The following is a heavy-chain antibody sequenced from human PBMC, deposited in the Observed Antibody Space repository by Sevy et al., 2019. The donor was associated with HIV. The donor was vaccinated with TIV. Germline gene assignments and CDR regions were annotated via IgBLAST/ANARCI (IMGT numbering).Heavy chain of an antibody. V-gene: IGHV3-30*04. J-gene: IGHJ4*02. Sequence: GGSLRLSCAASGFTFNTHAMHWVRQAPGKGLEWVALLSYDGIIKHYADSVKGRLTISRDNSKNTLSLQMNSLRVEDTAVYYCAREGGYTSAWSPGNHWGQGTLVTVSS. CDR2: LSYDGIIK. CDR1: GFTFNTHA. D-gene: IGHD6-19*01. CDR3: AREGGYTSAWSPGNH.